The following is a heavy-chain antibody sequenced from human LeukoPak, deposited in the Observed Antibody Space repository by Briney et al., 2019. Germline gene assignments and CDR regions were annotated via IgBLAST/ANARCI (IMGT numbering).Heavy chain of an antibody. CDR3: ARARPRGVTGFDY. CDR2: IYHSGST. CDR1: GGSISSGGYS. J-gene: IGHJ4*02. D-gene: IGHD3-10*01. V-gene: IGHV4-30-2*01. Sequence: SQTLSLTCAVSGGSISSGGYSWSWIRQPPGKGLEWIGYIYHSGSTYYNPSLKSRVTISVDRSKNQFSLKLSSVTAADTAVYYCARARPRGVTGFDYWGQGTLFTVSS.